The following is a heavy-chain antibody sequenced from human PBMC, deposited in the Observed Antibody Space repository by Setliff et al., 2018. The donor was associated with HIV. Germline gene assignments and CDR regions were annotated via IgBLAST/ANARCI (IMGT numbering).Heavy chain of an antibody. Sequence: GESLKISCKGSGYSFTSYWIGWVRQMPGKGLEWMGIIYPGDSDTRYSPSFQGQVTTSADKSISTAYLQWSSLKASDTAMYYCARLGAYCSSTSCYSYYYYYYYMDVWG. J-gene: IGHJ6*03. CDR1: GYSFTSYW. D-gene: IGHD2-2*02. CDR3: ARLGAYCSSTSCYSYYYYYYYMDV. CDR2: IYPGDSDT. V-gene: IGHV5-51*01.